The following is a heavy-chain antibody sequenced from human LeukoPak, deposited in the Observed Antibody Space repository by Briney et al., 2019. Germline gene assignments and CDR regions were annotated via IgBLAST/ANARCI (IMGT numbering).Heavy chain of an antibody. D-gene: IGHD3-3*01. V-gene: IGHV3-15*01. CDR3: TTTLTLGFGSGFDY. J-gene: IGHJ4*02. CDR2: IKSKTDGGTT. Sequence: GGSLRLSCAASGFTFSNAWMSWVRQAPGKGLEWVGRIKSKTDGGTTDYAAPVKGRFTISRDDSKNTLYLQMNSLKTEDTAVYYCTTTLTLGFGSGFDYWGQGTLVTVSS. CDR1: GFTFSNAW.